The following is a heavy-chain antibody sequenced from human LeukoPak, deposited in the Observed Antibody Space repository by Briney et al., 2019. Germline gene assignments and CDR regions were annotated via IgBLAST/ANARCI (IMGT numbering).Heavy chain of an antibody. V-gene: IGHV4-59*01. Sequence: SETLSLTCTVSGGSISSYYWSWIRQPPGKGPEWIGYIYYSGSTNYNPSLKSRVTISVDTSKNQFSLKLSSVTAADTAVYYCARDSGWLVHDAFDIWGQGTMVTVSS. J-gene: IGHJ3*02. CDR2: IYYSGST. CDR1: GGSISSYY. D-gene: IGHD6-19*01. CDR3: ARDSGWLVHDAFDI.